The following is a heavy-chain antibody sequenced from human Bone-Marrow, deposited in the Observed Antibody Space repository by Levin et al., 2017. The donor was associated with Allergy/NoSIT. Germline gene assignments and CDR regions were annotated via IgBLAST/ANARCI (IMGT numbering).Heavy chain of an antibody. CDR2: TSSRSTYI. CDR1: GFSFTSYT. CDR3: ARSVDSAMVSGRVWAFDI. J-gene: IGHJ3*02. Sequence: LSLTCAASGFSFTSYTMSWVRQAPGKGLEWVSSTSSRSTYIYYAASVKGRFTISRDNAMDSLYLQMKSLRVEDTAVYYCARSVDSAMVSGRVWAFDIRGQGTMVTISS. D-gene: IGHD5-18*01. V-gene: IGHV3-21*01.